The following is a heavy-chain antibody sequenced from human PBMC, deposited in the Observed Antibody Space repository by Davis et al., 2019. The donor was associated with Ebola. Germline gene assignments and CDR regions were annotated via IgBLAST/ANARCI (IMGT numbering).Heavy chain of an antibody. Sequence: GESLKISCAASGFTVSSNYMSWVRQAPGKGLEWVSVIYSGGSTYYADSVNGRFTISRDNSKNTLYLQMNSLRAEDTAVYYCAGGYCTNGVCPTGDYWGQGTLVTVSS. CDR3: AGGYCTNGVCPTGDY. D-gene: IGHD2-8*01. V-gene: IGHV3-66*01. CDR1: GFTVSSNY. J-gene: IGHJ4*02. CDR2: IYSGGST.